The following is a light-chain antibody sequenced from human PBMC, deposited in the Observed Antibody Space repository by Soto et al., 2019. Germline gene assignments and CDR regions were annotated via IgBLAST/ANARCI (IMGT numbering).Light chain of an antibody. J-gene: IGLJ1*01. V-gene: IGLV1-44*01. CDR1: SSNIGSKT. CDR3: SAWDASLNGYV. CDR2: SNY. Sequence: QSALTQPPSASGTPGQRVTISCSGSSSNIGSKTVNWYQQLPGTAPKLLIYSNYQRPSGVPDRFSGSKSGTSASLAISGLQSEDAADYYCSAWDASLNGYVLGTGTKVTVL.